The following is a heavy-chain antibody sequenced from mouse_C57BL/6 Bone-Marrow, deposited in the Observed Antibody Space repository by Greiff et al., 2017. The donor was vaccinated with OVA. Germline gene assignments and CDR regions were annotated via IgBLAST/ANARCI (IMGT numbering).Heavy chain of an antibody. Sequence: VKLLESGAELVKPGASVKMSCKASGYTFTSYWITWVKQRPGQGLEWIGDIYPGSGSTNYNEKFKSKATLTVDTSSSTAYMQLSSLTSEDSAVYYCARWRNYYGSFAYWGQGTLVTVSA. J-gene: IGHJ3*01. CDR1: GYTFTSYW. V-gene: IGHV1-55*01. CDR2: IYPGSGST. D-gene: IGHD1-1*01. CDR3: ARWRNYYGSFAY.